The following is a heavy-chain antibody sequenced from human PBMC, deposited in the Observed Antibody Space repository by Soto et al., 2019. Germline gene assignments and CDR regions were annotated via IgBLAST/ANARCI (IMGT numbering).Heavy chain of an antibody. J-gene: IGHJ4*02. CDR1: GFTFSNYV. CDR3: ANFYDY. CDR2: ISDRDGGT. Sequence: EVQLLESGGGLVQPGGSLRLSCAASGFTFSNYVMSWVRQAPGKGLEWVSTISDRDGGTFYADSVKGRFTISRDNSKNTLYLQMNSLRVEDTAVYYCANFYDYWGQGTLVMVSS. V-gene: IGHV3-23*01.